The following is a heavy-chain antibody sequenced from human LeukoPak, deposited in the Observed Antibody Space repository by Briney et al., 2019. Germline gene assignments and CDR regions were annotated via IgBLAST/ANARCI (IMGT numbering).Heavy chain of an antibody. CDR3: AREWELLFGP. J-gene: IGHJ5*02. Sequence: GESLQIPSKGSGYTFTCYYMHWVRQAPGQGREWMGWINPNSGGTNYTQKFQGRVTMTRDTSISTAYMELSRLRSDDTAVYYCAREWELLFGPWGQGTLVTVSS. CDR2: INPNSGGT. V-gene: IGHV1-2*02. CDR1: GYTFTCYY. D-gene: IGHD1-26*01.